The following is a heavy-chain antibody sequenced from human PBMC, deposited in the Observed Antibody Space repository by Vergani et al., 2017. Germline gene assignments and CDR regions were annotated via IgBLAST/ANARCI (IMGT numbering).Heavy chain of an antibody. Sequence: QVQLQQWGAGLLKPSETLSLTCAVYGGSFSGYYWSWIRQPPGKGLEWIGEINHSGSTNYNPSLKSRVTISVDTSKNQFSLKLSSVTAADTAVYYCARGDFLEWLFNWFDPWGQGTLVTVSS. CDR3: ARGDFLEWLFNWFDP. D-gene: IGHD3-3*01. CDR2: INHSGST. J-gene: IGHJ5*02. V-gene: IGHV4-34*01. CDR1: GGSFSGYY.